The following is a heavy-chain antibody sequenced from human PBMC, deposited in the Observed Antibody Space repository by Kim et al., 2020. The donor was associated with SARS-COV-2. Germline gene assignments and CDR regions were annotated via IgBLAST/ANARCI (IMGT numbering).Heavy chain of an antibody. J-gene: IGHJ5*02. Sequence: GGSLRLSCAASGFTFGDYAMHWVRQAPGKGLEWVSGISWNSGSIGYADSVKGRFTISRDNAKNSLYLQMNSLRAEDTALYYCAKDSDGYSGYENWFDPWGQGTLVTVSS. CDR2: ISWNSGSI. CDR1: GFTFGDYA. D-gene: IGHD5-12*01. V-gene: IGHV3-9*01. CDR3: AKDSDGYSGYENWFDP.